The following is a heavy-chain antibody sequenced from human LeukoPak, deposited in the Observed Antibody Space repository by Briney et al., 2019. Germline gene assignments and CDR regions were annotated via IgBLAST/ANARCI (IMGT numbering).Heavy chain of an antibody. CDR1: GGTFRSCA. J-gene: IGHJ6*02. CDR3: AREQYQLLLSPSDYYYYGMDV. D-gene: IGHD2-2*01. CDR2: IMPILGTA. Sequence: GTLVLLCCTDSGGTFRSCAKRLVRQPGGQGLGWLGRIMPILGTANYAQMVQGRVRNSADKSTSTAYMELNSLRSEDTAVYYCAREQYQLLLSPSDYYYYGMDVWGQGTTVTVSS. V-gene: IGHV1-69*04.